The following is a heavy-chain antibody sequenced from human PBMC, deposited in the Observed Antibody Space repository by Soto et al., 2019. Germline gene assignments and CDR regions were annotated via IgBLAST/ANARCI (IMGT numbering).Heavy chain of an antibody. J-gene: IGHJ4*02. Sequence: QVQLVQSVAEVKKPGASVMVSCKASGYTFTSYGISWVRQAPGQVLEWMGWISPYNGNTNYAQKLQGRVSMTTDTYTSTAYMELRSLRSDDTAVYYCARVEEEMATTNFYYWGQGTLVTVSS. D-gene: IGHD5-12*01. CDR2: ISPYNGNT. CDR1: GYTFTSYG. CDR3: ARVEEEMATTNFYY. V-gene: IGHV1-18*01.